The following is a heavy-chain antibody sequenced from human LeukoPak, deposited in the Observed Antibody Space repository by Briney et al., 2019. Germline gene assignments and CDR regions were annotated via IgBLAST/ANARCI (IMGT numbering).Heavy chain of an antibody. J-gene: IGHJ3*02. D-gene: IGHD7-27*01. CDR3: ARDGVTGYDAFDI. CDR2: IYYSGST. Sequence: SETLSLTCTVSGGSISSYYWSWIRQPPGKGLKWIGYIYYSGSTNYNPSLKSRVTISVDTSKNQFSLKLSSVTAADTAVYYCARDGVTGYDAFDIWGQGTMVTVSS. V-gene: IGHV4-59*01. CDR1: GGSISSYY.